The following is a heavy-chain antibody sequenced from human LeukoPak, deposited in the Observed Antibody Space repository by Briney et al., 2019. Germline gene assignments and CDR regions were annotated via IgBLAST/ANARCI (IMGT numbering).Heavy chain of an antibody. Sequence: GGSHRLSCAASGFTFSTYGIHWVRQAPGKGLEWVAFMGYDGSNKYYADSVKGRFTISRDNSKNTLYLQMNSLRAEDTAVYYGAKDNYDYRDYGGGDYYGRGTLVPVSS. V-gene: IGHV3-30*02. CDR3: AKDNYDYRDYGGGDY. CDR1: GFTFSTYG. J-gene: IGHJ4*02. D-gene: IGHD4-17*01. CDR2: MGYDGSNK.